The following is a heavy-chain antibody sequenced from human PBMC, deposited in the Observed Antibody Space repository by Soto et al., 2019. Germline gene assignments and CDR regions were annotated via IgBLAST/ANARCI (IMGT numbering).Heavy chain of an antibody. Sequence: GESLKISCKGSGYSFTSYWISWVRQMPGKGLERMGRIDPSDSYTNYSPSFQGHVTISADKPISTAYLQWSSLKASDTAMYYCAATVCSSTSCYDYYYGMDVWGQGTTVTVSS. CDR2: IDPSDSYT. J-gene: IGHJ6*02. CDR1: GYSFTSYW. D-gene: IGHD2-2*01. V-gene: IGHV5-10-1*01. CDR3: AATVCSSTSCYDYYYGMDV.